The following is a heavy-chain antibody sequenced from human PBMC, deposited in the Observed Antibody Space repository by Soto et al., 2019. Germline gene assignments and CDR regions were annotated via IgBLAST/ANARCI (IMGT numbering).Heavy chain of an antibody. J-gene: IGHJ6*02. V-gene: IGHV3-53*05. CDR2: IYSGGST. CDR1: GFTVISTY. Sequence: GGSLRLSCAASGFTVISTYMSWVRQAPGKGLEWVSFIYSGGSTYYADSVKGRFTISRDNSKNTLYLQMNSLRAEDTAVYYCAKDLLRDYSYGMDVWGQGTTVTVSS. CDR3: AKDLLRDYSYGMDV.